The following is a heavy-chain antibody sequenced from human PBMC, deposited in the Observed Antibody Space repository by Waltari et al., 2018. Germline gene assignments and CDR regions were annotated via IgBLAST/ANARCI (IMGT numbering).Heavy chain of an antibody. CDR2: IYYSGST. V-gene: IGHV4-59*01. CDR3: ARGREMATTIDY. Sequence: QVQLQESGSGLVKPSETLSLTCTVSGGSISSYYWSWIRQPPGKGLEWIGYIYYSGSTNYNPSLKSRVTISVDTSKNQFSLKLSSVTAADTAVYYCARGREMATTIDYWGQGTLVTVSS. J-gene: IGHJ4*02. D-gene: IGHD1-1*01. CDR1: GGSISSYY.